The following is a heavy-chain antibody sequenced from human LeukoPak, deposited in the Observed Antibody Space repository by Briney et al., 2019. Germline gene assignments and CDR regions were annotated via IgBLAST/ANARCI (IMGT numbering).Heavy chain of an antibody. D-gene: IGHD3-10*01. CDR3: ARELRMVRAERFYYMDV. V-gene: IGHV4-39*07. CDR1: GGSISSSSYY. J-gene: IGHJ6*03. CDR2: IYYSGST. Sequence: PSETLSLTCTVSGGSISSSSYYWGWIRQPPGKGLEWIGSIYYSGSTYYNPSLKSRVTISVDTSKNQFSLKLSSVTAADTAVYYCARELRMVRAERFYYMDVWGKGTTVTVSS.